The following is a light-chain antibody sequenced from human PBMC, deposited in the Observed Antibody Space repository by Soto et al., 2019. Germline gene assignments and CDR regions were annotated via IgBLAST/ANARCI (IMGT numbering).Light chain of an antibody. J-gene: IGKJ4*01. CDR1: QTISTY. Sequence: DIQMTQSPSSLSASVGDRVTITCRASQTISTYLNWYQQRPGKAPKVLIYAASSLQSGVPSRFSGSGSGTEFTLTISRLQPDDFANYYCQQCSSSPLTVGGGTRVES. CDR3: QQCSSSPLT. V-gene: IGKV1-39*01. CDR2: AAS.